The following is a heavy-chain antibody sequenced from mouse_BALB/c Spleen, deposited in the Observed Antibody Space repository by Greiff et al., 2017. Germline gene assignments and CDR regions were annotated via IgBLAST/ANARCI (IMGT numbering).Heavy chain of an antibody. CDR3: ARTPTATGDYAMDY. D-gene: IGHD1-2*01. V-gene: IGHV5-4*02. J-gene: IGHJ4*01. CDR1: GFTFSDYY. Sequence: EVQLVESGGGLVKPGGSLKLSCAASGFTFSDYYMYWVRQTPEKRLEWVATISDGGSYTYYPDSVKGRFTISRDNAKNNLYPQMSSLKSEDTAMYYCARTPTATGDYAMDYWGQGTSVTVSS. CDR2: ISDGGSYT.